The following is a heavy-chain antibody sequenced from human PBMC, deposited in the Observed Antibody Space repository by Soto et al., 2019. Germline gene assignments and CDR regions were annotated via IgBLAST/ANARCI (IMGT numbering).Heavy chain of an antibody. CDR2: MNPNSGNT. Sequence: QVQLVQSGAEVKKPGASVKVSCKASGYTFTSYDINWVRQATGQGLEWMGWMNPNSGNTGYAQKFQGRVTWTRNTFISTAYMGLSSLRSEDTAVYYCARRGYSSSWYYYYYYGMDVWGQGTTVTVSS. J-gene: IGHJ6*02. CDR1: GYTFTSYD. D-gene: IGHD6-13*01. CDR3: ARRGYSSSWYYYYYYGMDV. V-gene: IGHV1-8*01.